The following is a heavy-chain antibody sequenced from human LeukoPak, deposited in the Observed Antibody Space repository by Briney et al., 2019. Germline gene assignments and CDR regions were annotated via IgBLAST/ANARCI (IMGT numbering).Heavy chain of an antibody. CDR2: ISGSGGST. V-gene: IGHV3-23*01. J-gene: IGHJ4*02. D-gene: IGHD3-3*01. Sequence: PGGSLSLSCAASGFTFSSYAMSWVRQAPGKGPEWVSAISGSGGSTYYADSVKGRFTISRDNSMNTPYLQMNSLRAEDTAVYYCAKLQKGVVIIGFDYWGQGTLVTVSS. CDR3: AKLQKGVVIIGFDY. CDR1: GFTFSSYA.